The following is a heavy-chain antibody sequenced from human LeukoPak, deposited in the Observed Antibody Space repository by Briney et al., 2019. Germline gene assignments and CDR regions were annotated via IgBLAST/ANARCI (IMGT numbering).Heavy chain of an antibody. CDR2: IYTSGST. CDR1: GGSISSYY. J-gene: IGHJ3*02. Sequence: PSETLSLTCTVSGGSISSYYWSWIRQPAGKGLEWIGRIYTSGSTNYNPSLKSRVTMSVDTSKNQFSLKLSSVTAADTAVYYCASFIAAAGTEAFDIWGQGTKVTVSS. D-gene: IGHD6-13*01. CDR3: ASFIAAAGTEAFDI. V-gene: IGHV4-4*07.